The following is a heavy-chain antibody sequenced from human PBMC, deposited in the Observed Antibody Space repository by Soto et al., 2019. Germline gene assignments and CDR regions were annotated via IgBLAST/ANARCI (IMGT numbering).Heavy chain of an antibody. CDR2: ISASGDST. V-gene: IGHV3-23*01. Sequence: PGGSLRLSCAASGFTFSSYAMSWVRQAPGKGLEWVSVISASGDSTYYADSVKGRFTTSRDNSKNTLYQQMNSLRAEDTAVYYCAKDDDILAGSFDYWGQATLVTVSS. D-gene: IGHD3-9*01. J-gene: IGHJ4*02. CDR1: GFTFSSYA. CDR3: AKDDDILAGSFDY.